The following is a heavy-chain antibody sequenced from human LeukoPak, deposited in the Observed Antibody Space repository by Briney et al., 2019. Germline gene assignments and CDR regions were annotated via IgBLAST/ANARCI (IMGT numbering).Heavy chain of an antibody. CDR3: AREATNCSGGSCYSNWFDP. CDR2: IIPIFGTA. Sequence: SVKVSCKASGGTFSSYAISWARQAPGQGLEWMGGIIPIFGTANYAQKFQGRVTITADESTSTAYMELSSLRSEDTAVYYCAREATNCSGGSCYSNWFDPWGQETLVTVSS. J-gene: IGHJ5*02. CDR1: GGTFSSYA. V-gene: IGHV1-69*01. D-gene: IGHD2-15*01.